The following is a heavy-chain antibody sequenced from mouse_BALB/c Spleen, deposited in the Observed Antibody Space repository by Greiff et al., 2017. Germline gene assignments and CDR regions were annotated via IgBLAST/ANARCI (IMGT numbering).Heavy chain of an antibody. D-gene: IGHD2-3*01. Sequence: QVQLQQPGAELVRPGASVKLSCKASGYTFTSYWINWVKQRPGQGLEWIGNIYPSDSYTNYNQKFKDKATLTVDKSSSTAYMQLSSPTSEDSAVYYCTREGILIYDGYSWFAYWGQGTLVTVSA. CDR2: IYPSDSYT. CDR3: TREGILIYDGYSWFAY. V-gene: IGHV1-69*02. CDR1: GYTFTSYW. J-gene: IGHJ3*01.